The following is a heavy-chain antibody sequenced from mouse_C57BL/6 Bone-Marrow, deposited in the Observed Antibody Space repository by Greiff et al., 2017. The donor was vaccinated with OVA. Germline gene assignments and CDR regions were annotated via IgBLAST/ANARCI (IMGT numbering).Heavy chain of an antibody. V-gene: IGHV1-69*01. Sequence: QVQLQQPGAELVMPGASVKLSCKASGYTFTSYWMHWVKQRPGQGLEWIGEIDPSDSYTNYNQKFKGKSTLTVDKSSSTAYMQLSSLTSEDSAVYYCARWTTVVYFDYWGQGTTLTVSS. CDR2: IDPSDSYT. J-gene: IGHJ2*01. D-gene: IGHD1-1*01. CDR3: ARWTTVVYFDY. CDR1: GYTFTSYW.